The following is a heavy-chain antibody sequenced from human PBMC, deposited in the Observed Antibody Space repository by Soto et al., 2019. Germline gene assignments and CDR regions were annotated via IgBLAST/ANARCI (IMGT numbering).Heavy chain of an antibody. J-gene: IGHJ4*02. Sequence: QVQLVQSGAEVKKPGASVKVSCKASGYTCTSYAMHWVRQAPGQRLEWMGWINAGNGNTKYSQKFQGRVTITGDTSASTAYMALSSLRSEDTAVYYCARSPITMVRGGTHVDYWGQGALVTVSS. D-gene: IGHD3-10*01. CDR1: GYTCTSYA. V-gene: IGHV1-3*01. CDR3: ARSPITMVRGGTHVDY. CDR2: INAGNGNT.